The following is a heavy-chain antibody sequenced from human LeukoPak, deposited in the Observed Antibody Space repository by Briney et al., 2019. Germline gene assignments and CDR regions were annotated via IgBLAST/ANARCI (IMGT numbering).Heavy chain of an antibody. CDR3: ARGAPGGSHFDY. CDR1: GGTFSSYA. V-gene: IGHV1-69*13. D-gene: IGHD1-26*01. CDR2: IIPIFGTA. J-gene: IGHJ4*02. Sequence: ASVKVSCKAPGGTFSSYAISWVRQAPGQGLEWMGGIIPIFGTANYAQKFQGRVTITADESTSTAYMELSSLRSEDTAVYYCARGAPGGSHFDYWGQGTLVTVSS.